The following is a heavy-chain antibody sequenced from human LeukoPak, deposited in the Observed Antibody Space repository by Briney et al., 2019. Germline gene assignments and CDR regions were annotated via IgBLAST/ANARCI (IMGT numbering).Heavy chain of an antibody. CDR2: IYYSGST. Sequence: SQTLSLNCTVSGGSISSGGYYWSWIRQHPGKGLEWIGYIYYSGSTYYNPSLKSRVTISVDTSKNQFSLKLSSVTAADTAVYYCAREMTTVTTRYGMDVWGKGTTVTVSS. D-gene: IGHD4-17*01. CDR3: AREMTTVTTRYGMDV. CDR1: GGSISSGGYY. J-gene: IGHJ6*04. V-gene: IGHV4-31*03.